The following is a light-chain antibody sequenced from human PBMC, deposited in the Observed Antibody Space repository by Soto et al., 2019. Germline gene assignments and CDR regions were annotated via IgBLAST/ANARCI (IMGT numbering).Light chain of an antibody. Sequence: EIVLTQSPGTRSLSPEERAALSCRASRSLSSTSLAWYQQRPGQAPRLLIYDVSSRATGIPDRFSGSGSGTDFTLTINRLEPDDFAVYYCQQYGSSPRTFGQGTK. CDR1: RSLSSTS. J-gene: IGKJ1*01. V-gene: IGKV3-20*01. CDR2: DVS. CDR3: QQYGSSPRT.